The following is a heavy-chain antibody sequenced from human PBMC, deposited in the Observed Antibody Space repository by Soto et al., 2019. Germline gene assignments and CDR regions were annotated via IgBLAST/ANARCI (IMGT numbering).Heavy chain of an antibody. CDR3: ARVVDPCGGNCSVFYFTH. CDR2: TFSNDEE. V-gene: IGHV2-26*01. D-gene: IGHD2-21*02. CDR1: GFSLNDAKTG. J-gene: IGHJ4*02. Sequence: SGPTLVNPTETLTLTCTVSGFSLNDAKTGVSWIRQAPGKALEWLAHTFSNDEEFYSTSLKRRLTISRDTSKSQVVLTMTNLDPADTGTYFCARVVDPCGGNCSVFYFTHWGQGTPVTVSS.